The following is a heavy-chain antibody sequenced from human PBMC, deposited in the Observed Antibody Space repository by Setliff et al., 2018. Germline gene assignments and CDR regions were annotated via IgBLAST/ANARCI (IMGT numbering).Heavy chain of an antibody. CDR2: INTSGAT. CDR3: AGGLPGDYDFNCFDT. V-gene: IGHV4-4*07. D-gene: IGHD3-3*01. CDR1: GGSLNTYY. Sequence: SETLSLTCTVSGGSLNTYYWSWIRQPAGKELEWIGRINTSGATRYNPSLRSRATLSVDESMNRFSLNLNSVTAADTAVYYCAGGLPGDYDFNCFDTWGQGALVTVSS. J-gene: IGHJ5*02.